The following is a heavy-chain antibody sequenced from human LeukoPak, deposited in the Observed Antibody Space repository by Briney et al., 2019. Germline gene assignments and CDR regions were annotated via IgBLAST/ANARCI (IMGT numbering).Heavy chain of an antibody. CDR1: GFTFSSYG. D-gene: IGHD3-3*01. CDR2: ISFDGNNK. Sequence: QAGGSLRLSCAASGFTFSSYGIHWVRQAPGKGLEWVSMISFDGNNKYYADSVKGRFTISRDNSNITLYLQMNSLRTEDTAVYYCAKLYDFWSGPDYWGQGTLVTVSS. J-gene: IGHJ4*02. V-gene: IGHV3-30*18. CDR3: AKLYDFWSGPDY.